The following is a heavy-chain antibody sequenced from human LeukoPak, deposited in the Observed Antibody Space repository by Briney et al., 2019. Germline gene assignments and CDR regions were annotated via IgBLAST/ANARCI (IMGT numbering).Heavy chain of an antibody. CDR3: ARGISPVTTDPFDY. V-gene: IGHV4-34*01. Sequence: SETLSLTCAVYGGSFSGYYWSWIRQPPGKGLEWIGEINHSGSTNYNPSLKSRVTISVDASKNQFSLKLSSVTAADTAVYYCARGISPVTTDPFDYWGQGTLVTVSS. D-gene: IGHD4-17*01. CDR1: GGSFSGYY. CDR2: INHSGST. J-gene: IGHJ4*02.